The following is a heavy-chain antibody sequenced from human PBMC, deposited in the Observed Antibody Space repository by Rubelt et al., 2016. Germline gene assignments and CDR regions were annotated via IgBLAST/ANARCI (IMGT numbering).Heavy chain of an antibody. V-gene: IGHV3-74*02. Sequence: EVQLVESGGGLVQPGGSLRLSCVASEFTFRNYWMHWVRQAPGTGLVWVSRIKSDGRNPNYAASVKCRFTISSDNAKNSLYLQTNSLRAEDTAGYYCARVRRDGYKSHGSDYWGQGTLVTVSS. J-gene: IGHJ4*02. CDR2: IKSDGRNP. CDR3: ARVRRDGYKSHGSDY. D-gene: IGHD5-24*01. CDR1: EFTFRNYW.